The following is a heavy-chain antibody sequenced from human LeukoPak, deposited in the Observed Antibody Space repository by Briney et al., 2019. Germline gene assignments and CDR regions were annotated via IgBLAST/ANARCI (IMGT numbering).Heavy chain of an antibody. CDR2: SAYSGTT. J-gene: IGHJ3*02. V-gene: IGHV4-59*08. Sequence: PSETLSLTCTVSDGSISSHYWSWIRQPPGKGLEWIGHSAYSGTTSYNASLKSRVTISVDTSKNQFSLTLTSVTAADTAVYYCARPHSSGWYGVYDIWGQGTMVTVSS. D-gene: IGHD6-19*01. CDR1: DGSISSHY. CDR3: ARPHSSGWYGVYDI.